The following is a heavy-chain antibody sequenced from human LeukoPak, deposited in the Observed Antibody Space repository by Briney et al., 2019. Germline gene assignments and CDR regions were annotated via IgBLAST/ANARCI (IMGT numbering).Heavy chain of an antibody. D-gene: IGHD4-23*01. CDR1: GFTSSSYS. Sequence: GGSLRLSCAASGFTSSSYSMNWVRQAPGKGLEWVSSISSSSSYIYYADSVKGRFTISRDNAKNSLYLQMNSLRAEDTAVYHCASDLYGGNPRGFDYWGQGTLVTVSS. V-gene: IGHV3-21*01. J-gene: IGHJ4*02. CDR3: ASDLYGGNPRGFDY. CDR2: ISSSSSYI.